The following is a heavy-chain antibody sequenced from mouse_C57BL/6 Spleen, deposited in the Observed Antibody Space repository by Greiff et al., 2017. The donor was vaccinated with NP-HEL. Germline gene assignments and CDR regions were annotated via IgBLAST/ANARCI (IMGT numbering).Heavy chain of an antibody. CDR1: GYTFTSYW. CDR2: IDPSDSET. CDR3: ASPYDYDLGWFAY. Sequence: QVQLQQPGAELVRPGSSVKLSCKASGYTFTSYWMHWVKQRPIQGLEWIGNIDPSDSETHYTQQFKDKATLTVDKSSSTAYMQLSSLTSEDSAVYYCASPYDYDLGWFAYWGQGTLVTVSA. J-gene: IGHJ3*01. D-gene: IGHD2-4*01. V-gene: IGHV1-52*01.